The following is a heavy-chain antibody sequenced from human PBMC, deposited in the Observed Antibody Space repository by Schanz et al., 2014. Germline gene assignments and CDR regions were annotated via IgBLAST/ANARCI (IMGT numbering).Heavy chain of an antibody. CDR1: GGSIRNYY. J-gene: IGHJ6*02. CDR3: ARLNYDSSGYPYYYGMDV. CDR2: IHYSGST. D-gene: IGHD3-22*01. Sequence: QVQLQESGPGLVKPSETLSLTCSVSGGSIRNYYWNWIRQPPGKGVEWIGYIHYSGSTNYNPSLEIGVAMSVDTSKNQFSVKRGSVPAADTAVYYCARLNYDSSGYPYYYGMDVWGQGTTVTVSS. V-gene: IGHV4-59*08.